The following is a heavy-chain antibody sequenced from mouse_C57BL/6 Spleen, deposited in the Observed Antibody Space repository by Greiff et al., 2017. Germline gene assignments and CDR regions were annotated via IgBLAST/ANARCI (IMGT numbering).Heavy chain of an antibody. D-gene: IGHD2-4*01. Sequence: VQGVESGPGLVAPSQSLSITCTVSGFSLTSYGVSWVRQPPGKGLEWLGVIWGDGSTNYHSALISRLSISKDNSKSQGFLKLNSLQTDDTATYYCAIYYDYGKPAWFAYWGQGTLVTVSA. CDR2: IWGDGST. CDR3: AIYYDYGKPAWFAY. V-gene: IGHV2-3*01. J-gene: IGHJ3*01. CDR1: GFSLTSYG.